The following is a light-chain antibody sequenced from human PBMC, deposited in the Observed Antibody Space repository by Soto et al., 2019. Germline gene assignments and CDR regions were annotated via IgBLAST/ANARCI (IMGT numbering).Light chain of an antibody. V-gene: IGLV4-60*02. CDR2: LERSGSY. CDR3: ETWDTNTWV. J-gene: IGLJ3*02. Sequence: QSVLTQSSSASASLGSSVKLTCTLSSGHNNYIIAWHQQQPGRAPRYLLKLERSGSYNKGSGVPDRFSGSSSGADRYLTISNLQFEDEADYYCETWDTNTWVFGGGPKVTVL. CDR1: SGHNNYI.